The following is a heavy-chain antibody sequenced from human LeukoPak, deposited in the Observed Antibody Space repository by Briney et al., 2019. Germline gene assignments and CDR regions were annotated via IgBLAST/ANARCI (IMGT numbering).Heavy chain of an antibody. D-gene: IGHD4-17*01. J-gene: IGHJ4*02. CDR2: ISGSGGST. CDR1: GGSISSSSYY. V-gene: IGHV3-23*01. Sequence: ETLSLTCTVSGGSISSSSYYWGWIRQPPGRGLQWVSAISGSGGSTFYADSVKGRFTISRDNSKNTLYLQMTSLRAEDTAVYYCAKARNGDPPYYFDYWGQGTLVTVSS. CDR3: AKARNGDPPYYFDY.